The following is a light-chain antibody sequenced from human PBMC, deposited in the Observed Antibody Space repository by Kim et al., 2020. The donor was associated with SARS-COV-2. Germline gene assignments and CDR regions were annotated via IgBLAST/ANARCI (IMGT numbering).Light chain of an antibody. Sequence: DIQMTQSQSSLSASVGDRVTITCQASQDISNYLNWYQQKPGKAPKLLIYDASNLETGVPSRFSGSGSGTDFTFTISSLLPEDIATYDCQQYDNLPFTFGGGTKVDIK. J-gene: IGKJ4*01. V-gene: IGKV1-33*01. CDR1: QDISNY. CDR3: QQYDNLPFT. CDR2: DAS.